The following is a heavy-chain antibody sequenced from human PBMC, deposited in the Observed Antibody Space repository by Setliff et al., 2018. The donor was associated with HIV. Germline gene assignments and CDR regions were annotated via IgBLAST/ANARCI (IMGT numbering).Heavy chain of an antibody. CDR2: IVIG. D-gene: IGHD3-22*01. CDR3: ARGNDYVSSGYYVD. CDR1: GGTFTIYA. Sequence: GASVKVSCKASGGTFTIYAISWVRQAPGQGLEWMGGIVIGNYAQKFQGRVTITADESTSTAYMELSSLRSDDTAVYYCARGNDYVSSGYYVDWGQGTLVT. J-gene: IGHJ4*02. V-gene: IGHV1-69*10.